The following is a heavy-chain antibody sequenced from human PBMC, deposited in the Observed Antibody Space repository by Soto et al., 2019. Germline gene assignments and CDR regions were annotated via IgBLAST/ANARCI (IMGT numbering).Heavy chain of an antibody. D-gene: IGHD5-18*01. V-gene: IGHV1-69*13. Sequence: SVKVSCKASGGTFSSYAISWVRQAPGQGLEWMGGIIPIFGTANYAQKFQGRVTITADESTSTAYMELSSLRSEDTAVYYCARGGYSYGYSAYYYGMDVWGQGTTVTVSS. CDR3: ARGGYSYGYSAYYYGMDV. CDR2: IIPIFGTA. CDR1: GGTFSSYA. J-gene: IGHJ6*02.